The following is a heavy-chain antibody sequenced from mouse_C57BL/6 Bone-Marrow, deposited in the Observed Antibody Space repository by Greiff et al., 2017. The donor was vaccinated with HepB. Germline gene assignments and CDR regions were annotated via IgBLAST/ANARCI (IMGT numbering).Heavy chain of an antibody. CDR1: GYAFSSSW. D-gene: IGHD1-1*01. Sequence: QVQLQQSGPELVKPGASVKISCKASGYAFSSSWMNWVKQRPGKGLEWIGRIYPGDGDTNYNGKFKGKATLTADKSSSTAYMQLSSLTSEDSAVYFCARDYYGSREGPYAMDYWGQGTSVTVSS. V-gene: IGHV1-82*01. CDR3: ARDYYGSREGPYAMDY. J-gene: IGHJ4*01. CDR2: IYPGDGDT.